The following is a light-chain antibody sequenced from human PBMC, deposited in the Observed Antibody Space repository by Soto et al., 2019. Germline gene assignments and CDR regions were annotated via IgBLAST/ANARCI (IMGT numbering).Light chain of an antibody. CDR2: DVN. V-gene: IGLV2-23*02. J-gene: IGLJ2*01. CDR1: SGDVGSYNL. CDR3: CSYVGSASFL. Sequence: QSVLTQPASVSGSPGQSITISCNGTSGDVGSYNLVSWYQQYPGKAPKLMIYDVNKRPSGVSNRFSGSKSGNAASLTISGLQAEDEADYYCCSYVGSASFLFGGGTKVTVL.